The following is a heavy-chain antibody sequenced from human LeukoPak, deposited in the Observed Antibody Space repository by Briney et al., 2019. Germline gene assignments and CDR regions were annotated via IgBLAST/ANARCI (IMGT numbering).Heavy chain of an antibody. V-gene: IGHV1-18*01. Sequence: ASVNVSCKASGYTFTSYGISWVRQAPGQGLEWMGWISAYNGNTNYAQKLQGRVTMTTDTSTSTAYMELRSLRSDDTAVYYCARVSSKYYYDSSGLDYWGQGTLVTVSS. CDR1: GYTFTSYG. CDR3: ARVSSKYYYDSSGLDY. CDR2: ISAYNGNT. D-gene: IGHD3-22*01. J-gene: IGHJ4*02.